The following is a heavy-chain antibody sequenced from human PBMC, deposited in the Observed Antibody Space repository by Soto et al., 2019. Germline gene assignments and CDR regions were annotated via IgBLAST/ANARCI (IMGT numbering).Heavy chain of an antibody. CDR2: IYQSGTT. CDR1: GGSVRSGSYY. V-gene: IGHV4-61*01. J-gene: IGHJ4*02. Sequence: SETLSPTCSVSGGSVRSGSYYWTWIRQPPGKGLEWIGYIYQSGTTNYNASLKSRVTISIDTSKNQFFLKLNSVTAADTAVYYCARDSSGRHDYWGQGTLVTVSS. D-gene: IGHD3-22*01. CDR3: ARDSSGRHDY.